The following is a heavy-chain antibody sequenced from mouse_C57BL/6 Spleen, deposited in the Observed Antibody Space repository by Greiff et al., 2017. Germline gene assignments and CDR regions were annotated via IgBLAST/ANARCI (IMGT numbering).Heavy chain of an antibody. J-gene: IGHJ2*01. Sequence: VQLQQSGAELVKPGASVKISCKASGYAFSSYWMNWVKQRPGKGLEWIGQIYPGDGDTNYNGKFKGKATLTADKSSSTAYMQLSSLTSEDSAVYGSARRGDGYLFDYWGQGTTLTVSS. D-gene: IGHD2-3*01. CDR2: IYPGDGDT. V-gene: IGHV1-80*01. CDR3: ARRGDGYLFDY. CDR1: GYAFSSYW.